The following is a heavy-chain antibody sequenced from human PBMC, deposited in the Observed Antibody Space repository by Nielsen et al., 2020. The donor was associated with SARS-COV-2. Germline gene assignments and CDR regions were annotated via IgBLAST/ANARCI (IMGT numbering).Heavy chain of an antibody. CDR1: GGSVSSGTYY. CDR2: IYYSGST. CDR3: ARGGPGDSGYDAYYYYYYMDV. J-gene: IGHJ6*03. V-gene: IGHV4-61*01. Sequence: GSLRLSCTVSGGSVSSGTYYWSWIRQPPGKGLEWIGYIYYSGSTNYNPSLKNRVTISVDTSKNQFSLNLSSVTAADTAVYYCARGGPGDSGYDAYYYYYYMDVWGKGTTVTVSS. D-gene: IGHD5-12*01.